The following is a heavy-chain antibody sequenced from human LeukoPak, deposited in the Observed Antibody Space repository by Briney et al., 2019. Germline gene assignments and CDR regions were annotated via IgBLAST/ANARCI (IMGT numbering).Heavy chain of an antibody. CDR1: GYTFIGYN. J-gene: IGHJ4*02. D-gene: IGHD3-10*01. V-gene: IGHV1-2*02. CDR2: INPKSGGT. CDR3: APNGSGSYFGY. Sequence: GASVKVSCKASGYTFIGYNMHWVRQAPGQGLEWMGWINPKSGGTNYAQKFQGRVTMTGDTSIRTAYMELSRLRSDDTAVYYCAPNGSGSYFGYWGQGTLVTVSS.